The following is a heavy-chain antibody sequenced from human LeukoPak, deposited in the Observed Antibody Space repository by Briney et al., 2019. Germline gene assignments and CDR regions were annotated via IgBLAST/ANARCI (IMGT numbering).Heavy chain of an antibody. CDR1: GFTFSSYS. CDR2: ISSSSSYI. CDR3: ARGPGNIVATIHAPDWFDP. V-gene: IGHV3-21*01. J-gene: IGHJ5*02. D-gene: IGHD5-12*01. Sequence: GGSLRLSCAASGFTFSSYSMNWVRQAPGKGLEWDSSISSSSSYIYYADSVKGRFTISRDNAKNSLYLQMNSLRAEDTAVYYCARGPGNIVATIHAPDWFDPWGQGTLVTVSS.